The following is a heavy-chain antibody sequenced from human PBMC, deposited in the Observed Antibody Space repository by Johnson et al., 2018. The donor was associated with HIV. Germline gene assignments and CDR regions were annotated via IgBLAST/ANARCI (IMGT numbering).Heavy chain of an antibody. J-gene: IGHJ3*02. CDR3: ARDGHSSTPRCAFDI. V-gene: IGHV3-30*04. CDR2: ISYDGSSK. Sequence: QVQLVESGGGLVQPGGSLRLSCAASGFTFSSYAMHWVRQAPGKGLEWVAVISYDGSSKFYPNSLKGRFSISRDNSKNTVYLQMNSLRTEDTAVYYCARDGHSSTPRCAFDIWGQGTMVTVSS. D-gene: IGHD6-13*01. CDR1: GFTFSSYA.